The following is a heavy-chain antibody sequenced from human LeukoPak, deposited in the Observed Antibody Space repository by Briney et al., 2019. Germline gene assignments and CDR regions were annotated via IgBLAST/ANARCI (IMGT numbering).Heavy chain of an antibody. CDR1: GGSFSGYY. D-gene: IGHD6-19*01. Sequence: SETLSLTCAVYGGSFSGYYWSWIRQPPGKGLEWIGEINHSGSTNYNPSLKSRVTISVDMSKNQFSLKLSSVTAADTAVYYCARAVGWYMGAIDYWGQGTLVTVSS. V-gene: IGHV4-34*01. J-gene: IGHJ4*02. CDR3: ARAVGWYMGAIDY. CDR2: INHSGST.